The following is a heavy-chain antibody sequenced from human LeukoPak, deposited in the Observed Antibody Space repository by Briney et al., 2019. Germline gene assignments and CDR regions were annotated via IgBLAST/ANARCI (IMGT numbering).Heavy chain of an antibody. Sequence: QTGGSLRLSCAVSGFTVSSSYMTWVRQAPGKGLVCVSRISTDGTSTNYADSVKGRFTISRDNARNTLYLQMNSLRAEDTAVYYCANSLTSGYWGQGTLVTVSS. J-gene: IGHJ4*02. D-gene: IGHD4-23*01. V-gene: IGHV3-74*01. CDR3: ANSLTSGY. CDR1: GFTVSSSY. CDR2: ISTDGTST.